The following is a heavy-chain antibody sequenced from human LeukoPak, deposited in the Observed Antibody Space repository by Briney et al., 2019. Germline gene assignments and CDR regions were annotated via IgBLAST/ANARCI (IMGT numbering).Heavy chain of an antibody. D-gene: IGHD3-16*01. CDR3: AREASGVVSRPFDC. CDR2: MNPNSGNT. J-gene: IGHJ4*02. CDR1: GYTFTSYD. V-gene: IGHV1-8*03. Sequence: ASVKVSCKASGYTFTSYDINWVRQATGQGLEWMGWMNPNSGNTGYAQKFQGRVTITRNTSISTAYMELSSLRSEDTAVYYCAREASGVVSRPFDCWGQGTLVTVSS.